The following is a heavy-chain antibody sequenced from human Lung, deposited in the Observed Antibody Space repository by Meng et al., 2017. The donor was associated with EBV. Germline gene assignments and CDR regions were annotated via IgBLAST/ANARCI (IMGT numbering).Heavy chain of an antibody. CDR3: ARASYGSGSPLGESWFDP. CDR1: GGSISSGGYY. J-gene: IGHJ5*02. V-gene: IGHV4-31*03. Sequence: QGRLQGSGPGLLKPSQTLSLTCTVSGGSISSGGYYWSWIRQHPGKGLEWIGYIHDSGSTYYNPSLKSRVTISADTSKNQFSLKLSSVTAADTAVYYCARASYGSGSPLGESWFDPWGQGTLVTVSS. CDR2: IHDSGST. D-gene: IGHD3-10*01.